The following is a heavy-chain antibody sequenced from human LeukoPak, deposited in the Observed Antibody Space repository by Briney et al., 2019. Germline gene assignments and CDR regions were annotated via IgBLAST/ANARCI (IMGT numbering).Heavy chain of an antibody. CDR1: GFTFSSYE. J-gene: IGHJ4*02. Sequence: PGGSLRLSCAASGFTFSSYEMNWVRQAPGKGLEWVSYISSSSSYIYYADSVKGRFTISRDNAKNSLYLQMNSLRAEDTAVYYCARGPYGDDYGDPYYFDYWGQGTLVTVSS. CDR3: ARGPYGDDYGDPYYFDY. CDR2: ISSSSSYI. D-gene: IGHD4-17*01. V-gene: IGHV3-21*05.